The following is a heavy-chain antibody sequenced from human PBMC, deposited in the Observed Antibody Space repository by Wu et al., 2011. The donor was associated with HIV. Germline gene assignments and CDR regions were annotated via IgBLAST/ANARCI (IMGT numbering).Heavy chain of an antibody. J-gene: IGHJ4*02. CDR2: ISAYNGNT. CDR3: ARRAPCSGGSCGVDFDY. CDR1: GYTFTSYG. V-gene: IGHV1-18*01. D-gene: IGHD2-15*01. Sequence: QVQLVQSGAEVRKPGSSVKVSCKASGYTFTSYGISWVRQAPGQGLEWMGWISAYNGNTNYAQKLQGRVTMTTDTSTSTAYMELRSLRSDDTAVYYCARRAPCSGGSCGVDFDYWGQGTLVTVSS.